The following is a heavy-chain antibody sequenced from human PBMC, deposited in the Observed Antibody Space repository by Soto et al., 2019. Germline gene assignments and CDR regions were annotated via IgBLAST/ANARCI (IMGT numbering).Heavy chain of an antibody. CDR3: ARSVDSSTVYGMDV. CDR1: GASISSGGYS. Sequence: QVQLQESGAGLVKPSQTLSLTCTVSGASISSGGYSWSWIRQPPGKGLEWIGFIYDSGSTYYNPSLKSRVTISEDKSKNQFSLNLTSVTAADTAVYYCARSVDSSTVYGMDVWGQGTSVSVSS. V-gene: IGHV4-30-2*01. D-gene: IGHD3-22*01. CDR2: IYDSGST. J-gene: IGHJ6*02.